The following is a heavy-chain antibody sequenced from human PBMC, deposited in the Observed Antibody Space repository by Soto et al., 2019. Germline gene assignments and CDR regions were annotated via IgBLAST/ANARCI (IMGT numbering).Heavy chain of an antibody. CDR2: ILCDGGRK. V-gene: IGHV3-30*19. CDR1: AFPFGSFA. J-gene: IGHJ4*02. CDR3: TRDYYSDNSGRFDN. Sequence: QVQLEEPGGGVAQPGGSLRLSCVVSAFPFGSFAMHWVRQAPGKGLEWVAKILCDGGRKEYADSVQGRFSISRDNSKSTLYLQMSSLRVEDTAVYYCTRDYYSDNSGRFDNWDQGTLVTVSS. D-gene: IGHD3-22*01.